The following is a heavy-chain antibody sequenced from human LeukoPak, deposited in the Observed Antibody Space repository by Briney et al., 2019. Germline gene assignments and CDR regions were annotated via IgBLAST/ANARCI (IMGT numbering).Heavy chain of an antibody. CDR2: IYTSGST. Sequence: SETLSLTCTVSGGSISSYYWSWIRQPAGKGLEWIGRIYTSGSTNYNPSLKSRVTMSVDTSKNQFSLKLSSVTAADTAVYYCARDEEGSSSWYFWFDPWGQGTLVTVSS. CDR1: GGSISSYY. J-gene: IGHJ5*02. D-gene: IGHD6-13*01. CDR3: ARDEEGSSSWYFWFDP. V-gene: IGHV4-4*07.